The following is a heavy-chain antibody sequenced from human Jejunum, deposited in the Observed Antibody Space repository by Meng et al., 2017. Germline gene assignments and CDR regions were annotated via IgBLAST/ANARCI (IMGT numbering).Heavy chain of an antibody. V-gene: IGHV3-73*01. CDR3: TRQIEQHGGYFDY. D-gene: IGHD1/OR15-1a*01. Sequence: VQLVESGGGLVKPGGSLRLSFAVFGFTFSDSAIHWVRQASGKGLEWVGRIRSKANSYATAYAVSVKGRVTVSRDDSKNTAYLQMNSLKTDDTAVYYCTRQIEQHGGYFDYWGQGALVTVSS. CDR2: IRSKANSYAT. J-gene: IGHJ4*02. CDR1: GFTFSDSA.